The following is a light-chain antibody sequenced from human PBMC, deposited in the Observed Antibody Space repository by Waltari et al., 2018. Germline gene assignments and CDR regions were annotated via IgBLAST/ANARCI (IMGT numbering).Light chain of an antibody. V-gene: IGLV3-19*01. CDR1: SLRSYY. CDR2: DQN. CDR3: HSRDGSGSGGS. J-gene: IGLJ2*01. Sequence: SSELTQDPAVSVAMGQTVTITCQGNSLRSYYASWYQQRPGKAPILVIIDQNTRPSGVPDRFAGSRSDNTASLTITGAQAEDEASYYCHSRDGSGSGGSVGGGTKLTVL.